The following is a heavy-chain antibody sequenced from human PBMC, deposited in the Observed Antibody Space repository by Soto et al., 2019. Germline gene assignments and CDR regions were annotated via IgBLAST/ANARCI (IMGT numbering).Heavy chain of an antibody. CDR1: GGSISSVGSS. CDR3: ARHLYAENDSFGV. Sequence: SETLSLTCTVSGGSISSVGSSWGWIRQTPGEGLEWIGTIHHGGSTLYNPSLSSRVTISVDTSKNQFSLRLRSVTAADTSLYYCARHLYAENDSFGVWGQGTLVTVSS. D-gene: IGHD2-2*01. CDR2: IHHGGST. J-gene: IGHJ3*01. V-gene: IGHV4-39*01.